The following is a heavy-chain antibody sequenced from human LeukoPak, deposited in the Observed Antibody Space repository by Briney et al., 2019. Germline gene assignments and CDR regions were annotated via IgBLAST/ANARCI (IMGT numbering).Heavy chain of an antibody. D-gene: IGHD6-13*01. CDR1: DDSIRGSIYF. CDR2: VSYSGST. V-gene: IGHV4-61*03. J-gene: IGHJ4*02. CDR3: ARGSQTPDAGY. Sequence: SETLSLTCTVSDDSIRGSIYFWSWIRQPPGKGLEWIGYVSYSGSTDYSPSLKGRVAISIDMSKNHFSLKLTSVSAADTAIYYCARGSQTPDAGYWGPGILVTVSS.